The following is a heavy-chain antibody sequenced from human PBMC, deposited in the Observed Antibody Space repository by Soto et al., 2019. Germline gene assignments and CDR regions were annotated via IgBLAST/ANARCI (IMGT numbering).Heavy chain of an antibody. V-gene: IGHV3-21*01. CDR1: GFTFSSYS. J-gene: IGHJ6*02. D-gene: IGHD2-15*01. CDR2: ISSSSSYI. Sequence: EVQLVESGGGLVKPGGSLRLSCAASGFTFSSYSMNWVRQAPGKGLEWVSSISSSSSYIYYADSVKGRFTISRDNAKNSLYLQMNSLRAEDTAVYYCARDARGLRHCSGGSCTSYYYYYGMDVWGQGTTVTVSS. CDR3: ARDARGLRHCSGGSCTSYYYYYGMDV.